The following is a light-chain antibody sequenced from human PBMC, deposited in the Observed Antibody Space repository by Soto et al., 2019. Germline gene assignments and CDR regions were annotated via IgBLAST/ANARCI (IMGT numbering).Light chain of an antibody. Sequence: EIVMTQSPATLSVSPGERPTLSCRASQSVNSNLAWYQQKPGQSPRLLIAVSSTRSTGIPARFSGSGSGSDSILSIRSLQSEDFAVYYCQKYKKRPYTFVQGTKLES. CDR3: QKYKKRPYT. J-gene: IGKJ2*01. CDR2: VSS. V-gene: IGKV3-15*01. CDR1: QSVNSN.